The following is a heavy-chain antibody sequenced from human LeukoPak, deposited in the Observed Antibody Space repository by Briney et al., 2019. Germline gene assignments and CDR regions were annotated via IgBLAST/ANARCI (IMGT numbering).Heavy chain of an antibody. Sequence: GGSLRLSCAASGFTFSSYAMNWVRQAPGRGLEWVSGFSGSGSTTYYADSVKGRFTISRGNSKNTLYLQMNSLRAEDTAVYYCANGNRCTSPNCLGYYYFYMDVWGKGTTVTVSS. D-gene: IGHD2-8*01. CDR3: ANGNRCTSPNCLGYYYFYMDV. V-gene: IGHV3-23*01. CDR1: GFTFSSYA. J-gene: IGHJ6*03. CDR2: FSGSGSTT.